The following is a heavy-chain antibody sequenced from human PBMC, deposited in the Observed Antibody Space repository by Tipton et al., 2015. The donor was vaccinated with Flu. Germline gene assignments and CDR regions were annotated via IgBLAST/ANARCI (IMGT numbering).Heavy chain of an antibody. V-gene: IGHV4-4*07. CDR2: IYTSGST. CDR3: ARDPCSSTSCSPHNYYYYGMDV. CDR1: GGSISSYY. D-gene: IGHD2-2*01. J-gene: IGHJ6*02. Sequence: TLSLTCTVSGGSISSYYWSWIRQPAGKGLEWIGRIYTSGSTNYNPSLKSRVTISVDTSKNQFSLKLSSVTAADTAVYYCARDPCSSTSCSPHNYYYYGMDVWGQGTTVTVSS.